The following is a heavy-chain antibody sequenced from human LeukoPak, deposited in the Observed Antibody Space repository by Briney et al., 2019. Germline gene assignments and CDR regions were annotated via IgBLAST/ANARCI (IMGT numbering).Heavy chain of an antibody. V-gene: IGHV5-51*01. Sequence: GESLKISCKGSGYSFTSYWIGWVRQMPGKGLEWMGIIYPGDSDTRYSPSFQGQVTISADKSISTAYLQWSSLKASDTAMYYCARHVVPGIAAAGPGGYWGQGTLVTVSS. CDR2: IYPGDSDT. D-gene: IGHD6-13*01. J-gene: IGHJ4*02. CDR1: GYSFTSYW. CDR3: ARHVVPGIAAAGPGGY.